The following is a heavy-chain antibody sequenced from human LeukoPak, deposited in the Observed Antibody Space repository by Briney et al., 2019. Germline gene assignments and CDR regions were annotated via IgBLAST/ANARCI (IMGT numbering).Heavy chain of an antibody. D-gene: IGHD4-17*01. Sequence: PSETLSLTCTVSGGSISSSYYYWGWIRQPPGKGLEWIGSIYYSGSTYYNPSLKSRVTISVDTSKNQFSLKLRSVTAADTAVYYCARRRLRPSIIIDYWGQGTLVTVSS. V-gene: IGHV4-39*01. CDR1: GGSISSSYYY. CDR2: IYYSGST. CDR3: ARRRLRPSIIIDY. J-gene: IGHJ4*02.